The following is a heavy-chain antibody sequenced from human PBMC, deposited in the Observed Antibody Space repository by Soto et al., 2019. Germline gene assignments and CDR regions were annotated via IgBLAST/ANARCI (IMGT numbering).Heavy chain of an antibody. CDR2: ISYDGSNK. V-gene: IGHV3-30-3*01. CDR3: ARGRHIVVVTAWDAVWGDYFDY. J-gene: IGHJ4*02. Sequence: QVQLVESGGGVVQPGRSLRLSCAASGFTFSSYAMHWVRQAPGKVLEWVAVISYDGSNKYYADSVKGRFTISRDNSKNTLYLQMNSLRAEETAVYYCARGRHIVVVTAWDAVWGDYFDYWGQGTLVTVSS. D-gene: IGHD2-21*02. CDR1: GFTFSSYA.